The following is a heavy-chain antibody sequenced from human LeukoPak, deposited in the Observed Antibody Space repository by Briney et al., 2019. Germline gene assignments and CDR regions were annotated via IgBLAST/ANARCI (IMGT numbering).Heavy chain of an antibody. V-gene: IGHV4-61*02. CDR2: IYTSGST. CDR1: GGSISSGSYY. CDR3: ARDPRPSTGNYYYYYMDV. D-gene: IGHD4-11*01. Sequence: SETLSLTCTVSGGSISSGSYYWSWIRQPAGTGLEWIGRIYTSGSTNYNPSLKSRVTISVDTSKNQFSLKLSSVTAADTAVYYCARDPRPSTGNYYYYYMDVWGKGTTVTVSS. J-gene: IGHJ6*03.